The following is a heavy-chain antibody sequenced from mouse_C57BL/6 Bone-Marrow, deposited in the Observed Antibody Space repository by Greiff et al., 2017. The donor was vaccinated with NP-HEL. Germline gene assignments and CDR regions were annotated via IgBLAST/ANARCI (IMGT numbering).Heavy chain of an antibody. CDR1: GFTFSSYA. CDR2: ISAGGSYT. J-gene: IGHJ3*01. V-gene: IGHV5-4*03. Sequence: EVKLVESGAGLVKPGGSLKLSCAASGFTFSSYAMSWVRQTPEKRLEWFATISAGGSYTYYPDNFKGRVTFTRDNAKNNLYLQLSHLKSEDTAMYDCARVPITTVVARGFAYGGQGTPVTVAA. CDR3: ARVPITTVVARGFAY. D-gene: IGHD1-1*01.